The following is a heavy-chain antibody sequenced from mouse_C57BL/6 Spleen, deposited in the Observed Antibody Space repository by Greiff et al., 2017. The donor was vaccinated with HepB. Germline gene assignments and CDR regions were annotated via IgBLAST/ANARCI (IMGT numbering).Heavy chain of an antibody. CDR3: AREDEGLTPAWFAY. Sequence: VQLQQSGAELVMPGASVKLSCKASGYTFTSYWMHWVKQRPGQGLEWIGEIDPSDSYTNYNQKFKGKSTLTVDKSSSTAYMQLSSLTSEDSAVYYCAREDEGLTPAWFAYWGQGTLVTVSA. CDR1: GYTFTSYW. J-gene: IGHJ3*01. D-gene: IGHD1-3*01. CDR2: IDPSDSYT. V-gene: IGHV1-69*01.